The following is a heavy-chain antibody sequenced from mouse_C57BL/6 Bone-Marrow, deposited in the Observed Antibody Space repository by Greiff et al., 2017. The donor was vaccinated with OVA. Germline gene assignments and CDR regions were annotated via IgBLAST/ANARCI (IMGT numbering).Heavy chain of an antibody. V-gene: IGHV1-9*01. D-gene: IGHD2-3*01. CDR1: GYTFTGYW. CDR2: ILPGSGST. J-gene: IGHJ2*01. CDR3: ERNELRWYY. Sequence: QVQLQQSGAELMKPGASVKLSCTATGYTFTGYWIEWVKQRPGHGLEWIGEILPGSGSTNYTAKFKGKATFTADTSSNTAYMQLSSLTTEDSAIYYCERNELRWYYWGQGTTLTVSA.